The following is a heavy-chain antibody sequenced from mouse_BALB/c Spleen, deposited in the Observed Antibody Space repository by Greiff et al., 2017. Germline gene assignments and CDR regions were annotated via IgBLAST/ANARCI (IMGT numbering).Heavy chain of an antibody. CDR1: GFTFSSFG. V-gene: IGHV5-17*02. CDR2: ISSGSSTI. Sequence: EVHLVESGGGLVQPGGSRKLSCAASGFTFSSFGMHWVRQAPEKGLEWVAYISSGSSTIYYADTVKGRFTISRDNPKNTLFLQMTSLRSEDTAMYYCARDRFDYWGQGTTLTDAS. D-gene: IGHD2-14*01. CDR3: ARDRFDY. J-gene: IGHJ2*01.